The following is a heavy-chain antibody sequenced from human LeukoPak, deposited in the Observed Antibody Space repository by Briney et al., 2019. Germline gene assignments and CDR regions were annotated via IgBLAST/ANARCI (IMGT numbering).Heavy chain of an antibody. V-gene: IGHV1-2*02. D-gene: IGHD6-19*01. CDR2: INPNSGGT. CDR3: ASLSVWSLSVYSSGWYRHGMDV. J-gene: IGHJ6*02. Sequence: ASVKVSCKASGYTFTGYYMHWVRQAPGQGLEWMGWINPNSGGTNYAQKFQGRVTMTRDTSISTAYMELSRLRSDGTAVYYCASLSVWSLSVYSSGWYRHGMDVWGQGTTVTVSS. CDR1: GYTFTGYY.